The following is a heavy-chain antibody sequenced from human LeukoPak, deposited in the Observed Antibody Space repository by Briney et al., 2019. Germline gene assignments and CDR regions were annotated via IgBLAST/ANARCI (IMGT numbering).Heavy chain of an antibody. Sequence: SETLSLTCTVSGGSISSGDYYWSWIRQPPGKGLEWIGYIYYSGSTYYNPSLKSRVTISVDTSKNRFSLKLSSVTAADTAVYYCARDQVTMVRGVIITFFDYWGQGTLVTVSS. J-gene: IGHJ4*02. CDR1: GGSISSGDYY. CDR3: ARDQVTMVRGVIITFFDY. V-gene: IGHV4-30-4*01. D-gene: IGHD3-10*01. CDR2: IYYSGST.